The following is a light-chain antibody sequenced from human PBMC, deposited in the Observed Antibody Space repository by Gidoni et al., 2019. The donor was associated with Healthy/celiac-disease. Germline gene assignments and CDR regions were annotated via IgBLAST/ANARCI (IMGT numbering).Light chain of an antibody. CDR2: DAS. J-gene: IGKJ3*01. Sequence: EIVLTPSPATLSLSPGKRATLSCRASQRVSSYLAWYQQKPGQAPRLLIYDASNRATGIPARFSGSGSGTDFTLTISSLEPEDFAFYYCQQRSNWPPTFGPGTKVDIK. CDR3: QQRSNWPPT. V-gene: IGKV3-11*01. CDR1: QRVSSY.